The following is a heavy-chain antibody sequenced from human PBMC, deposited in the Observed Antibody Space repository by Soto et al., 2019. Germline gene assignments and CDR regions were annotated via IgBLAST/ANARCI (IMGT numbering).Heavy chain of an antibody. J-gene: IGHJ5*02. CDR1: GVTFSNYA. D-gene: IGHD1-26*01. CDR2: ISGSGDST. CDR3: ATDPVSTTTGNWFAP. V-gene: IGHV3-23*01. Sequence: PGGSLRLSCAASGVTFSNYAMTWVRQAPGKGLEWVSAISGSGDSTRYADSVKGRFTISRDNSKNTFYLQMNSLRVEDTAVYYCATDPVSTTTGNWFAPWGRGTLVTVSS.